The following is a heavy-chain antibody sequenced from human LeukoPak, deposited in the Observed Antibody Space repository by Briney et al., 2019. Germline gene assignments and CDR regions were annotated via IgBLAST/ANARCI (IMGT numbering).Heavy chain of an antibody. CDR2: IYHSGST. J-gene: IGHJ4*02. CDR3: ARDLSYYYGSGSSGFDY. D-gene: IGHD3-10*01. V-gene: IGHV4-4*02. CDR1: GGSISSSNW. Sequence: PSETLSLTSAVSGGSISSSNWWSWVRQPPGKGLEWIGEIYHSGSTNYNPSLKSRVTISVDKSKNQFSLKLSSVTAADTAVYYCARDLSYYYGSGSSGFDYWGQGTLVTVSS.